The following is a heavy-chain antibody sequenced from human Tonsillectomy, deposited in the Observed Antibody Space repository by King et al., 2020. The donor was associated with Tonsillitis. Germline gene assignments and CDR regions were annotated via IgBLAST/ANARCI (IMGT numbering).Heavy chain of an antibody. D-gene: IGHD2-21*01. CDR3: ARVSSAYCGGDSYSYYFDY. J-gene: IGHJ4*02. V-gene: IGHV3-53*01. Sequence: VQLVESGGGLIQPGGSLRLSCAASGFTVSSNYMSWVRQAPGKGLEWVSVIYSGGSTYYADSVKGRFTISRDNSNNTLYLQMNSLRAEDTAVYYCARVSSAYCGGDSYSYYFDYWGQGTLVTVSS. CDR2: IYSGGST. CDR1: GFTVSSNY.